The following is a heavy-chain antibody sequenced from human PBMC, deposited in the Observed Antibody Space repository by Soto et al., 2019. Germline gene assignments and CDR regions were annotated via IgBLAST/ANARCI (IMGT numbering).Heavy chain of an antibody. CDR3: ARHSDYSYYFDY. D-gene: IGHD4-4*01. V-gene: IGHV4-59*01. Sequence: SETLSLTCTVSGGSISSYYWSWIRQPPGKGLEWIGYIYYSGSTNYNPSLKSRVTISVDTSKNQFSLKLSSVTAADTAVYYCARHSDYSYYFDYWGQGTLVTVSS. CDR1: GGSISSYY. CDR2: IYYSGST. J-gene: IGHJ4*02.